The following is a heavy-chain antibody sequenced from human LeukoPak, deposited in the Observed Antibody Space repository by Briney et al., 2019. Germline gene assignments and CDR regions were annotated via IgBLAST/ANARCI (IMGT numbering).Heavy chain of an antibody. CDR1: GFTFSSYD. D-gene: IGHD5-24*01. CDR2: IVGNGLTI. V-gene: IGHV3-48*03. Sequence: GGSLRLSCAASGFTFSSYDLNWVRQAPGKGLEWVSYIVGNGLTIYYADSVKGRFTISRDNAKNSLYLQMNSLREEDTAMFYCARVGDGYSVNYFDYWGQGTLVTVSS. J-gene: IGHJ4*02. CDR3: ARVGDGYSVNYFDY.